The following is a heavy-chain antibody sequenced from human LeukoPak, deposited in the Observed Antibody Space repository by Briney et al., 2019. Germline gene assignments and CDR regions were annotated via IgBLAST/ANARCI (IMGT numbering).Heavy chain of an antibody. D-gene: IGHD1-26*01. V-gene: IGHV3-74*01. CDR1: GFTFSSYA. Sequence: GGSLRLSCAASGFTFSSYAMSWVRQAPGKGLVWVSRINSDGSSTSYADSVKGRFTISRDNAKNTLYLQMNSLRAEDTAVYYCARGEVVGSFYYYYYGMDVWGQGTTVTVSS. CDR2: INSDGSST. CDR3: ARGEVVGSFYYYYYGMDV. J-gene: IGHJ6*02.